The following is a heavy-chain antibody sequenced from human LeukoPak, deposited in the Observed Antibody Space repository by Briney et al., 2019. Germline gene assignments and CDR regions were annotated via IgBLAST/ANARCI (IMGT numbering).Heavy chain of an antibody. V-gene: IGHV4-59*08. CDR1: GGSISSYY. Sequence: SETLSLTCTVSGGSISSYYWSWIRQPPGKGLEWFAHISYSGSTNYNPSLKSRVTISVDTSKNQFSLKLSSVTAADTAVYYCARYHYDGSGHYPIFDYWGQGTLVTVSS. D-gene: IGHD3-22*01. J-gene: IGHJ4*02. CDR3: ARYHYDGSGHYPIFDY. CDR2: ISYSGST.